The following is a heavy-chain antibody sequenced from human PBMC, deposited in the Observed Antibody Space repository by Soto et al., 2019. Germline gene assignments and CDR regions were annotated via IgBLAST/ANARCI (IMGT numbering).Heavy chain of an antibody. J-gene: IGHJ4*02. CDR1: GFTFSSYA. CDR2: ISGSGGST. D-gene: IGHD3-22*01. V-gene: IGHV3-23*01. Sequence: QPGGSLRLSCAASGFTFSSYAMSWVRQAPGKGLEWVSAISGSGGSTYYADSVKGRFTISRDNSKNTLYLQMNSLRAEDTAVYYCATNYYDSLHLLVFDYWGQGTLVTVSS. CDR3: ATNYYDSLHLLVFDY.